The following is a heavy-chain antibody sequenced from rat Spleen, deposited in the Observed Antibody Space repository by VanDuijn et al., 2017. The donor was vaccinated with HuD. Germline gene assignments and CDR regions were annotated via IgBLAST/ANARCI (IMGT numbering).Heavy chain of an antibody. V-gene: IGHV5-29*01. CDR3: ATALYVMDA. J-gene: IGHJ4*01. Sequence: EVQLVESDGGLVQPGRSLKLSCAASGFTFSDYYMAWVRQTPTKGLEWVATISYDGSTTYYRDSVKGRFTISRDNAESTLYLQMDSLRSEATATYYCATALYVMDAWGQGAPVTVSS. CDR1: GFTFSDYY. CDR2: ISYDGSTT.